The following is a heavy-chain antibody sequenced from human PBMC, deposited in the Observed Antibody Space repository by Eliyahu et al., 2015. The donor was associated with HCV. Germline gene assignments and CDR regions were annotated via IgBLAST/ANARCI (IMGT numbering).Heavy chain of an antibody. J-gene: IGHJ4*02. Sequence: GLVKPSETLSLTCSVGGVSISSYYWGWIRQPPGKGLEWIGSMSFGRSTYYNPSLKSRVTMSVDTAKNHFSLNLRSVTAADRATYYCARLQYSSAYYYFDYWGQGTLVTVSS. V-gene: IGHV4-39*02. CDR3: ARLQYSSAYYYFDY. D-gene: IGHD4-11*01. CDR2: MSFGRST. CDR1: GVSISSYY.